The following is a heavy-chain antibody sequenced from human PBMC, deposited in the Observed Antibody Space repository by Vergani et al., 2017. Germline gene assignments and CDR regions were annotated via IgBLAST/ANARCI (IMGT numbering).Heavy chain of an antibody. CDR2: IGWDGGST. Sequence: VQLVESGGVVVQPGGSLRLSCAASGFTFDDYGMHWVRQAPGKGLEWVSVIGWDGGSTSYADSVKGRFTISRVDSKSSLFLQMNSLRPEDTAVYYCAKEVVSASIYENGMDVWGQGTTVTVSS. CDR1: GFTFDDYG. V-gene: IGHV3-43D*03. CDR3: AKEVVSASIYENGMDV. J-gene: IGHJ6*02. D-gene: IGHD2-2*01.